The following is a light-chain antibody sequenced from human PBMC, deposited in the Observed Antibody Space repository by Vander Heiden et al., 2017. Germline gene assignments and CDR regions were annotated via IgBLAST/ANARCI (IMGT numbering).Light chain of an antibody. CDR1: QRLLNSNGYNY. J-gene: IGKJ3*01. CDR2: LGS. CDR3: MEALQVT. V-gene: IGKV2-28*01. Sequence: DIVMTQSTLSLPVTPGEPASISCRSSQRLLNSNGYNYLDWYLQKPGQTPQLLIYLGSNRASGVPDRFSGSGSGTDFTLKISRVEAEDVGFYYCMEALQVTFGPGTKVDIK.